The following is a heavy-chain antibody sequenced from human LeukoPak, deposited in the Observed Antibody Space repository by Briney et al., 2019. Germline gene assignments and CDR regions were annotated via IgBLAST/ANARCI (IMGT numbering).Heavy chain of an antibody. V-gene: IGHV3-23*01. D-gene: IGHD7-27*01. J-gene: IGHJ3*01. CDR2: VNDNGAST. Sequence: GGSLTLSCAASGFTFSSCAMSWVRQAHRKGLEWVSGVNDNGASTYYADSVKGRFTIPRDNSKNTLYLQLNSVRVEGAAIYYCAKGRTGNSYSPLDLWGQGTMVTVSS. CDR3: AKGRTGNSYSPLDL. CDR1: GFTFSSCA.